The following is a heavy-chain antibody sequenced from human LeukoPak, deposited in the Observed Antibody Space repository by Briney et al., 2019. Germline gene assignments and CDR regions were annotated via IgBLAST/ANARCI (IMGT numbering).Heavy chain of an antibody. CDR2: ISYDGSNK. CDR1: GFTFSTFG. V-gene: IGHV3-30*18. J-gene: IGHJ4*02. Sequence: GGSLRLSCAASGFTFSTFGMHWVRQAPGKGLEWVAVISYDGSNKYYADSVKGRFTISRDNSKNTLYLQMNSLRAEDTAVYYCAKDQIGYSYGSPFDYWGQGTLVTVSS. CDR3: AKDQIGYSYGSPFDY. D-gene: IGHD5-18*01.